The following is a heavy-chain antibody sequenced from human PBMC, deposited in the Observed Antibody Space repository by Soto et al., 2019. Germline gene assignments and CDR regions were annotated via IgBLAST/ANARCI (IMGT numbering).Heavy chain of an antibody. Sequence: ESGGGVVQPGRSLRLSCAASGFTFSSYAMHWVRQAPGKGLEWVAVISYDGSNKYYADSVKGRFTISRDNSKNTLYLQMNSLRAEDTAVYYCASRWMDTAMAPDGYWGQGTLVTVSS. CDR3: ASRWMDTAMAPDGY. D-gene: IGHD5-18*01. V-gene: IGHV3-30-3*01. CDR1: GFTFSSYA. J-gene: IGHJ4*02. CDR2: ISYDGSNK.